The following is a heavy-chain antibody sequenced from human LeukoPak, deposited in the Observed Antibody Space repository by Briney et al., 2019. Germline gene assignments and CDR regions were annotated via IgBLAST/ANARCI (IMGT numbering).Heavy chain of an antibody. D-gene: IGHD3-9*01. CDR1: GGSFSGYY. CDR3: ARGGYDILTGYYTGEYYFDY. CDR2: INHSGST. J-gene: IGHJ4*02. V-gene: IGHV4-34*01. Sequence: SETLSLTCAVYGGSFSGYYWSWIRQPPGKGLEWIGEINHSGSTNYNPSLKSRVTISVDTSKNQFSLKLSSVTPADTAVYYCARGGYDILTGYYTGEYYFDYWGQGTLVTVSS.